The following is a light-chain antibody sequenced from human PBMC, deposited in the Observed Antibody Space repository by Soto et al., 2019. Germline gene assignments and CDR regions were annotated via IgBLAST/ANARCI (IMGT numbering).Light chain of an antibody. CDR3: QHYIMSLTT. J-gene: IGKJ1*01. CDR1: QSVTSNY. Sequence: IVYMQCPGTLNLSPGERATLSCGANQSVTSNYLAWYQQKPGQAPRLLIYGASRRATGIPDRFIGSGSGTDFTLTISRLEPEDFAVYYCQHYIMSLTTFGQGTKVDIK. CDR2: GAS. V-gene: IGKV3-20*01.